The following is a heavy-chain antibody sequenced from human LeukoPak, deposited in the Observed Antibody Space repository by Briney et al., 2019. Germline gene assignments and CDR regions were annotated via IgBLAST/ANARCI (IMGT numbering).Heavy chain of an antibody. Sequence: GGSLRLSCAASGFTFSGYAMSWVRQAPGKGLEWVSAISGSGGSTYYADSVKSRFTISRDNSKNTLYLQMNSLRAEDTAVYYCAKYTTTVKDAFDIWGQGTMVTVSS. D-gene: IGHD4-17*01. CDR3: AKYTTTVKDAFDI. J-gene: IGHJ3*02. V-gene: IGHV3-23*01. CDR2: ISGSGGST. CDR1: GFTFSGYA.